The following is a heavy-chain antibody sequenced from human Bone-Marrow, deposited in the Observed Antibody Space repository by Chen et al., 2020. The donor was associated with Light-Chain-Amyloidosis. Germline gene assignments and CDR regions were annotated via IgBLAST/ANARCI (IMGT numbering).Heavy chain of an antibody. D-gene: IGHD1-1*01. J-gene: IGHJ3*02. Sequence: QVQLQQWGAGLLKPSETLSLTCAVYGGSFSGYYWGWIRQPPGKGLEWIGSIYYSGSTYYNPSLKSRVTISVDTSKNQFSLKLSSVTAADTAVYYCARSKKFGRVQLELMAAFDIWGQGTMVTVSS. CDR3: ARSKKFGRVQLELMAAFDI. V-gene: IGHV4-34*01. CDR1: GGSFSGYY. CDR2: IYYSGST.